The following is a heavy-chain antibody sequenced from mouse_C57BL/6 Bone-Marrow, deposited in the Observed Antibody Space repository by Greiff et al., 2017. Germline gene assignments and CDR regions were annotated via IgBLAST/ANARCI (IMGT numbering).Heavy chain of an antibody. V-gene: IGHV1-18*01. J-gene: IGHJ3*01. CDR1: GYTFTDYN. CDR3: ARKDYGSSYPFAY. Sequence: VQLQQSGPELVKPGASVKIPCKASGYTFTDYNMDWVKQSHGKSLEWIGDINPNNGGTIYNQKFKGKATLTVDKSLSTAYMELRSLTSEDTAVYYCARKDYGSSYPFAYWGQGTLVTVSA. CDR2: INPNNGGT. D-gene: IGHD1-1*01.